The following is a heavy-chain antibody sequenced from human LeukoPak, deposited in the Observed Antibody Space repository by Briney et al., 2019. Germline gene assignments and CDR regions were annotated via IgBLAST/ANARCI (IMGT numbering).Heavy chain of an antibody. J-gene: IGHJ5*02. CDR3: ARDRGFWFDP. CDR1: GFTFSSYG. CDR2: ISSSSSTI. V-gene: IGHV3-48*01. Sequence: GGSLRLSCAASGFTFSSYGMNWVRPAPGKGLEWVSYISSSSSTIYYADSVKGRFTISRDNAKNSLYLQMNSLRAEDTAVYYCARDRGFWFDPWGQGTLVTVSS.